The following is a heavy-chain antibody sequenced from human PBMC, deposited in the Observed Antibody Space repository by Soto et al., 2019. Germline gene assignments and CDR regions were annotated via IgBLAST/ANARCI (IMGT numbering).Heavy chain of an antibody. D-gene: IGHD3-16*01. Sequence: QVQLVESGGGVVQPGTSLRLSCVGSGFTFRGFVIHWVRQAPGKGLEWVALTSYDGSNAYYGDSVKGRFTISRDNSKNTVDLQMDSLRVEDTALYYCARWGTTGGLDFWGQGTLVSVSS. CDR2: TSYDGSNA. CDR1: GFTFRGFV. V-gene: IGHV3-30*03. J-gene: IGHJ4*02. CDR3: ARWGTTGGLDF.